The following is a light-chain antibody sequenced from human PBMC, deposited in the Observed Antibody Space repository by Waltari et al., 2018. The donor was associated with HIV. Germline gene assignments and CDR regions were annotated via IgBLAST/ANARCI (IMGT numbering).Light chain of an antibody. CDR3: QQLKTYPLS. CDR2: SVS. Sequence: IQLTQSPSFLSASVGERITITCRATQGVGSYLAWYQQKPGKAPNLLIYSVSVLQTGVPSRFSGSGSGTEFTLTISGLQPEDFATYYCQQLKTYPLSFGGGTKVEIK. CDR1: QGVGSY. J-gene: IGKJ4*01. V-gene: IGKV1-9*01.